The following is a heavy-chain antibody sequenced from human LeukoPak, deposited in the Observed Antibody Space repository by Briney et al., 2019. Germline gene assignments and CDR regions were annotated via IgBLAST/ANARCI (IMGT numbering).Heavy chain of an antibody. CDR2: INHSGST. D-gene: IGHD4-17*01. V-gene: IGHV4-34*01. CDR1: GGSFSGYY. CDR3: ARSYGDFDY. J-gene: IGHJ4*02. Sequence: PSETLSLTCAVYGGSFSGYYWSWIRQPPGKGLEWIGEINHSGSTNYNPSLKSRVTISVDTSKNQFSLKLRSVTAADTAVYYCARSYGDFDYWGQGTRVTVSS.